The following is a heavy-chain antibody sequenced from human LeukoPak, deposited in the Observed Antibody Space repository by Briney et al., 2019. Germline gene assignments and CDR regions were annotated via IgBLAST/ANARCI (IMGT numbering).Heavy chain of an antibody. CDR1: GYSFTTYG. J-gene: IGHJ4*02. D-gene: IGHD6-19*01. CDR3: ARDLTVGYSSGPTDY. CDR2: ISANNNNT. V-gene: IGHV1-18*01. Sequence: ASVKVSYKASGYSFTTYGISWVRQAPGQGLEWMGWISANNNNTDNVQKLQGRVTMTTDTSTSTAYMEPRSLRSDDTAVYYCARDLTVGYSSGPTDYWGQGTLVTVSS.